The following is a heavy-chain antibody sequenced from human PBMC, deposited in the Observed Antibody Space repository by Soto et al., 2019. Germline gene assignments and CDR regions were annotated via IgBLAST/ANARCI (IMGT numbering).Heavy chain of an antibody. V-gene: IGHV3-48*02. CDR3: ARALYGDYVPYSFDY. CDR2: ISSSSSTI. J-gene: IGHJ4*02. D-gene: IGHD4-17*01. CDR1: GFTFSSYS. Sequence: EVQLVESGGGLVQPGGSLRLSCAASGFTFSSYSMNWVRQAPGKGLEWVSYISSSSSTIYYADSVKGRFTISRDNAKNSLYLQMNSLRDEDTVVYYCARALYGDYVPYSFDYGGRGTRVTVS.